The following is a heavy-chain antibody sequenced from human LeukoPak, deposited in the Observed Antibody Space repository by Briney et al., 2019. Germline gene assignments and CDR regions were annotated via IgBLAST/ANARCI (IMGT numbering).Heavy chain of an antibody. CDR1: GGSISSYY. V-gene: IGHV4-59*01. CDR2: IYYSGST. CDR3: ARGAYYYDSSGYGY. D-gene: IGHD3-22*01. J-gene: IGHJ4*02. Sequence: PSETLSLTCTVSGGSISSYYWSWLRQPPGKGLEWLGYIYYSGSTNYNPSLKSRVTISVDTSKNQFSLKLSSVTAADTAVYYCARGAYYYDSSGYGYWGQGTLVTVSS.